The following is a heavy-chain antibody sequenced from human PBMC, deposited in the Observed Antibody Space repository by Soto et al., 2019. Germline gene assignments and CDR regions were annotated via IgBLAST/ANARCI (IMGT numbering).Heavy chain of an antibody. J-gene: IGHJ6*02. Sequence: SETLSLTCPVSGGSISSYYWSWIRQPPGKGLEWIGYIYYSGSTNYNPSLKSRVTISVDTSKNQFSLKLSSVTAADTAVYYCARHVPYCSDTSHCAYGMDVWGQGTTVTVSS. CDR3: ARHVPYCSDTSHCAYGMDV. V-gene: IGHV4-59*08. CDR2: IYYSGST. CDR1: GGSISSYY. D-gene: IGHD2-2*01.